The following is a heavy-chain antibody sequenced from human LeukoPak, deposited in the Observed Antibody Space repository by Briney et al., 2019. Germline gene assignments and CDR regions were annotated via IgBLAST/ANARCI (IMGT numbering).Heavy chain of an antibody. CDR1: GGSISSYY. Sequence: SETLSLTCTVSGGSISSYYWSWIRQPPGKGLEWIGYIYYSGSTNYNPSLKSRVTISVDTSKNQFSLKLSSVTAADTAVYYCARHGVGATSPHFGYWGQGTLVTVSS. J-gene: IGHJ4*02. CDR2: IYYSGST. CDR3: ARHGVGATSPHFGY. V-gene: IGHV4-59*08. D-gene: IGHD1-26*01.